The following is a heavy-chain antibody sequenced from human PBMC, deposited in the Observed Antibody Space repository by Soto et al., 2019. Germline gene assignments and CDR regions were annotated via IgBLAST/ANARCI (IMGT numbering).Heavy chain of an antibody. D-gene: IGHD2-15*01. Sequence: TLSLTCAVSGGSISSGDYSWSWIRQPPGKGLEWIGYIYLIGSTYYSPSLKSRVTISIDRSKNQFSLNLSSVTAADTAVYYCARSAVVATGYWGEGPLVTVPS. J-gene: IGHJ4*02. CDR3: ARSAVVATGY. CDR2: IYLIGST. CDR1: GGSISSGDYS. V-gene: IGHV4-30-2*01.